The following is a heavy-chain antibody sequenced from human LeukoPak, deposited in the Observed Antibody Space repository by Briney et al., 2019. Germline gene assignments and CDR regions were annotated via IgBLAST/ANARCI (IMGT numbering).Heavy chain of an antibody. J-gene: IGHJ5*02. CDR2: ISWNSGSI. CDR3: AKDRGSGSHNWFDP. CDR1: GFTFDDYA. Sequence: GRSLRLSCAASGFTFDDYAMHWVRQAPGKGLEWVSGISWNSGSIGYADPVKGRFTISRDNAKNSLYLQMNSLRAGDTALYYCAKDRGSGSHNWFDPWGQGTLVTVSS. D-gene: IGHD1-26*01. V-gene: IGHV3-9*01.